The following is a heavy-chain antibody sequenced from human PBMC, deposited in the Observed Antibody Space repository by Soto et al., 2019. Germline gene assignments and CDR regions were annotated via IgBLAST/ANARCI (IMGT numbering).Heavy chain of an antibody. Sequence: SVKVSCKNSGGTFSTYAIYWVRQAPGQGLEWMGAIIPLFGTADYAQKFQGRVTSTADESTSTASMELSSLKSEDTAVYYCARPKGSYSSGYYYFDYWGQGTLVTVSS. CDR2: IIPLFGTA. D-gene: IGHD6-19*01. CDR3: ARPKGSYSSGYYYFDY. CDR1: GGTFSTYA. J-gene: IGHJ4*02. V-gene: IGHV1-69*13.